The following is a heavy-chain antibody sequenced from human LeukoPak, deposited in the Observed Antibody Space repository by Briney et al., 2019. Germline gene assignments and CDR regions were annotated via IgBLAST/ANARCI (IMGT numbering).Heavy chain of an antibody. Sequence: GGSLSLSCAASGFTFSSYSMNWVRQAPGKGLEWVSSISSSSGYIYYADSVKGRFTISRDNAKNSLYLQMNSLRAEDTAVYYCARDRVNDYDILTGNLVDYWGQGTLVTVSS. CDR3: ARDRVNDYDILTGNLVDY. J-gene: IGHJ4*02. CDR2: ISSSSGYI. V-gene: IGHV3-21*01. CDR1: GFTFSSYS. D-gene: IGHD3-9*01.